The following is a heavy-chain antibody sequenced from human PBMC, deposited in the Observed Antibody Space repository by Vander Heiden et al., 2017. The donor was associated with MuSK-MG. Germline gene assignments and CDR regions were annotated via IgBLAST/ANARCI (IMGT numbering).Heavy chain of an antibody. D-gene: IGHD3-10*01. V-gene: IGHV4-38-2*01. J-gene: IGHJ4*02. CDR3: ARHRGCGELPYFDY. CDR1: GYSISSGYY. CDR2: IYHSGST. Sequence: QVQLQESGPGLVKPSETLSLTCAVPGYSISSGYYWGWIRQPPGKGLEWIGSIYHSGSTYYNPALKSRVTISVDTPKNQFSLKLRSVTAAATAVYYYARHRGCGELPYFDYCGQGTMVTVSS.